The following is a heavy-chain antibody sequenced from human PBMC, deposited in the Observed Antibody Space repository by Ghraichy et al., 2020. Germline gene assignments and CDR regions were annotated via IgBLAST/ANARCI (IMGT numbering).Heavy chain of an antibody. V-gene: IGHV1-2*02. CDR3: ARGDYGDNYYYYGMDV. CDR1: GYTFTGYY. J-gene: IGHJ6*02. CDR2: INPNSGGT. D-gene: IGHD4-17*01. Sequence: ASVKVSCKASGYTFTGYYMHWVRQAPGQGLEWMGWINPNSGGTNYAQKFQGRVTMTRDTSISTAYMELSRLRSDDTAVYYCARGDYGDNYYYYGMDVWGQGTTVTVSS.